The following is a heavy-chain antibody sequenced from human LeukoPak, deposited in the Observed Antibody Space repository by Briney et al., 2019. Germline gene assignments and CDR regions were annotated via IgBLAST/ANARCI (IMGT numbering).Heavy chain of an antibody. J-gene: IGHJ4*02. Sequence: GASVKVSCKASGGTFSSYAISWVRQAPGQGLEWVGGFDPEDGETIYAQKFQGRVTMTEDTSTDTAYMELSSLRSEDTAVYYCATSVRFLEWLEMDYWGQGTLVTVSS. V-gene: IGHV1-24*01. CDR2: FDPEDGET. CDR1: GGTFSSYA. CDR3: ATSVRFLEWLEMDY. D-gene: IGHD3-3*01.